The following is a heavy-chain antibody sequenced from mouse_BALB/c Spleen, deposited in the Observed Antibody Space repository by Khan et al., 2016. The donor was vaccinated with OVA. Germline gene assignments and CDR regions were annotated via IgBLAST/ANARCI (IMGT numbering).Heavy chain of an antibody. CDR2: ISYSGNT. D-gene: IGHD1-1*01. Sequence: LQQSGPGLMKPSQSLSLTCTVTGYSITSDYAWNWIRQFPGNKLEWMGYISYSGNTKYNPSLKSRISITRDTSKNQFFLQLNSVTIEDTATXYCARIYGGDFDYWGQGTTLTVSS. CDR3: ARIYGGDFDY. J-gene: IGHJ2*01. CDR1: GYSITSDYA. V-gene: IGHV3-2*02.